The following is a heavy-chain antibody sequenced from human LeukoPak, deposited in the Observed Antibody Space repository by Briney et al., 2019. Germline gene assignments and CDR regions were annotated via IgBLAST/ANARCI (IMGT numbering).Heavy chain of an antibody. CDR2: ISGSGGST. V-gene: IGHV3-23*01. CDR1: GFTFSSYA. Sequence: GGSLRLSCAASGFTFSSYAMSWVRQAPGKGLEWVSAISGSGGSTYYADSVKGRFTISRDNSKNTLYLQMNSLRAEDTAVYYCAKDHGYCTNGVCRLDAFDIWGQGTMVTVSS. J-gene: IGHJ3*02. D-gene: IGHD2-8*01. CDR3: AKDHGYCTNGVCRLDAFDI.